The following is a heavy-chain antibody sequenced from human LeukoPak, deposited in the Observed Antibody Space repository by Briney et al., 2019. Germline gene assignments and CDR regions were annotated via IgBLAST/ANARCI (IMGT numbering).Heavy chain of an antibody. CDR3: ARDLGQQWLVRPPYFDY. J-gene: IGHJ4*02. Sequence: GGSLRLSCAASGFTFDDYVMHWVRQAPGKGLEWVSSISWNSDSIGYADSVKGRFTISRDNAKNSLYLQMNSLRAEDTAVYYCARDLGQQWLVRPPYFDYWGQGTLVTVSS. V-gene: IGHV3-9*01. D-gene: IGHD6-19*01. CDR1: GFTFDDYV. CDR2: ISWNSDSI.